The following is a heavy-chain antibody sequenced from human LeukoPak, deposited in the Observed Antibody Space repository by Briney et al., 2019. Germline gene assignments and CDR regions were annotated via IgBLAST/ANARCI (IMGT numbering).Heavy chain of an antibody. CDR2: INSDGSST. J-gene: IGHJ1*01. CDR3: ARTTVHPEYFQH. Sequence: PGGSLRLSCAASGFTFSSYWMHWVRQAPGKGLVWVSRINSDGSSTSYADSVKGRFTISRDNAKNTLYLQMNSLRAEDTAVYYCARTTVHPEYFQHWGQGTLVTVSS. D-gene: IGHD1-14*01. CDR1: GFTFSSYW. V-gene: IGHV3-74*01.